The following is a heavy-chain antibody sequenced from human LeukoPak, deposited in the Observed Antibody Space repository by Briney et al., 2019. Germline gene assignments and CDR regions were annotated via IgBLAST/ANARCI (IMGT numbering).Heavy chain of an antibody. CDR3: ARYSLLPPDYYYYLDV. CDR2: IYYSGST. CDR1: GGSISSSSYY. Sequence: SETLSLTCTVSGGSISSSSYYWGWIRQPPVKGLEWIGSIYYSGSTYYNPSLKSRVTISVDTSKNQFSLKLSSVTAADTAVYYCARYSLLPPDYYYYLDVWGKGTTVTISS. D-gene: IGHD3-22*01. J-gene: IGHJ6*03. V-gene: IGHV4-39*07.